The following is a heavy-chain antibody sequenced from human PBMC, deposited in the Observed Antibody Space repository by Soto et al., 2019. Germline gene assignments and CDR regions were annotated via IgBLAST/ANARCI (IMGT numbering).Heavy chain of an antibody. CDR3: ARHASRGYSSSWYFED. Sequence: PSETLSLTCNVSGGSVSRSSYYWGWIRQAPGKGLEWIVSTYYSAGTYYNPSLKSRITTSMDASKNQFSLTVTSVTAADTAIYYCARHASRGYSSSWYFEDWGQGAPVTVSS. D-gene: IGHD6-13*01. J-gene: IGHJ4*02. V-gene: IGHV4-39*01. CDR2: TYYSAGT. CDR1: GGSVSRSSYY.